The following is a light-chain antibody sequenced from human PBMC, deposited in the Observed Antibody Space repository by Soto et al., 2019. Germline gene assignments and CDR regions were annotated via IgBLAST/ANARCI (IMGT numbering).Light chain of an antibody. Sequence: DIQMTQSPSSLSSSVGDRVTITCRASQSISSYLNWYQQKPGEAPKLLISAASTLQSGVPSRFSGSGSGTDFTLTISSLQPEDFATYYCQQSYTTLWTFGQGTKVEIK. CDR3: QQSYTTLWT. V-gene: IGKV1-39*01. J-gene: IGKJ1*01. CDR2: AAS. CDR1: QSISSY.